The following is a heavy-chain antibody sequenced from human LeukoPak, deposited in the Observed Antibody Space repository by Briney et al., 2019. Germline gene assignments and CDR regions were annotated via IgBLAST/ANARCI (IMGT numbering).Heavy chain of an antibody. CDR3: AALVMSGWYFDY. CDR1: GFTFSSYA. CDR2: ISGSGGST. D-gene: IGHD6-19*01. J-gene: IGHJ4*02. V-gene: IGHV3-23*01. Sequence: GGSLRLSCAASGFTFSSYAMSWVRQAPGKGLEWVSAISGSGGSTYYTDSVKGRSTISRDNSKNTLYLQMNSLRAEDTAVYYCAALVMSGWYFDYWGQGTLVTVSS.